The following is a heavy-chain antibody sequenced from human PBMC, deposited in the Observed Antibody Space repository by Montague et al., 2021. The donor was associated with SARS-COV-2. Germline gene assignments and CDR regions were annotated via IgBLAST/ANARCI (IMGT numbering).Heavy chain of an antibody. CDR1: GGSISSSTYY. J-gene: IGHJ4*02. CDR2: IYYRGST. CDR3: ATQEDPSGWIPGPFDF. D-gene: IGHD6-19*01. V-gene: IGHV4-39*01. Sequence: SETLSLTCTVSGGSISSSTYYWAWIRQPPGKGLEWIGSIYYRGSTYYNPSLKSRVFISVDTSKKQLSPTLTSVTAADTAVYYCATQEDPSGWIPGPFDFWGQGTLLSVSS.